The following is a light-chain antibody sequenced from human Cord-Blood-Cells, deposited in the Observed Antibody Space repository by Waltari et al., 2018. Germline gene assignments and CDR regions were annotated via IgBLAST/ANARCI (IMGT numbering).Light chain of an antibody. CDR1: SRDVGGYNY. V-gene: IGLV2-14*03. J-gene: IGLJ3*02. CDR3: SSSTSSSPLV. CDR2: DVS. Sequence: QSALTQPASVSGSPGQSITISCTGTSRDVGGYNYLSWYQQHPGNATKLMIYDVSHRPAVVSNRSAGYKSGNAAPPTMFGLEDEEEADYYCSSSTSSSPLVFGGGTKLTVL.